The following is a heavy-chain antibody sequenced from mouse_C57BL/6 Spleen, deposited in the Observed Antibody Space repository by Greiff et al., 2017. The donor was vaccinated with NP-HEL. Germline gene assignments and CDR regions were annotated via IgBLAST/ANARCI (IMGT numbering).Heavy chain of an antibody. CDR3: AKRPYDGYDGGAMDY. CDR2: IWGGGST. CDR1: GFSLTSYG. D-gene: IGHD2-3*01. J-gene: IGHJ4*01. Sequence: VKLVESGPGLVAPSQSLSITCTVSGFSLTSYGVDWVRQPPGKGLEWLGVIWGGGSTNYNSALMSRLSISKDNSKSQVFLKMNSLQTDDTAMYYCAKRPYDGYDGGAMDYWGQGTSVTVSS. V-gene: IGHV2-9*01.